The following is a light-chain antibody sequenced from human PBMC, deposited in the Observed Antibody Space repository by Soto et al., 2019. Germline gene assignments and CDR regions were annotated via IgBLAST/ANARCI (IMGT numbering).Light chain of an antibody. V-gene: IGKV3D-15*01. CDR1: QSISSN. CDR2: GAS. J-gene: IGKJ3*01. Sequence: EIVMTQSPATLSVSPGERATLSCRASQSISSNLAWYQQKPGQAPRLLIYGASTRAPGIPATFSGSGSGTEFTLTISSLQSEDFAVYYCHQYNNWPFTFGPGTKVDIK. CDR3: HQYNNWPFT.